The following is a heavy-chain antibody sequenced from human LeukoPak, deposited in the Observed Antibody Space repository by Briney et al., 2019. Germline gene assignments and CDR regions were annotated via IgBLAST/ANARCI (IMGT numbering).Heavy chain of an antibody. CDR1: GFTFSSHS. D-gene: IGHD3-16*02. Sequence: GGSLRLSCAASGFTFSSHSMDWVRQAPGKGLEWVSSISNNCNTYYAGSVKGRFTISRDNARNSLYLQMNSLRAEDTAVYYCARDRYQYYFDYWGQGTLVTVSS. J-gene: IGHJ4*02. CDR2: ISNNCNT. CDR3: ARDRYQYYFDY. V-gene: IGHV3-21*01.